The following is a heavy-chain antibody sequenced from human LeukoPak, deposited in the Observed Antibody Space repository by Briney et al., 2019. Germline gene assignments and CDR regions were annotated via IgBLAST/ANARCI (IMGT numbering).Heavy chain of an antibody. J-gene: IGHJ3*02. CDR3: AREGITMVRGVRDAFDI. CDR2: ISYDGSNK. CDR1: GFTFSSYA. V-gene: IGHV3-30-3*01. Sequence: GRSLRLSCAASGFTFSSYAMHWVRQAPGKGLEWVAVISYDGSNKYYADSVKGRFTISRDNSKNTLYLQMNSLRAEDTAVYYCAREGITMVRGVRDAFDIWGQGTMVTVSS. D-gene: IGHD3-10*01.